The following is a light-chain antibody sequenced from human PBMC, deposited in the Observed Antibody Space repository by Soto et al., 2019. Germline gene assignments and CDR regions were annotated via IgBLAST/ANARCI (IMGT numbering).Light chain of an antibody. CDR1: QSVGRN. Sequence: EIVMTQSPATLSVSPGERATLSCRASQSVGRNLAWYQQKPGQAPRLLIYGASNRATGIPARFSGSGSGTEFTLTVRSLQSEDFAIYSCQQYNHWPPLTFGGGTKVEIK. V-gene: IGKV3-15*01. J-gene: IGKJ4*01. CDR3: QQYNHWPPLT. CDR2: GAS.